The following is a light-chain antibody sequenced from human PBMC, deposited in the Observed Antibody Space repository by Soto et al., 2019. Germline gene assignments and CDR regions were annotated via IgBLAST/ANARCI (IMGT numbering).Light chain of an antibody. J-gene: IGKJ2*01. CDR1: QFISTN. CDR3: QQYTNWPPVT. CDR2: YAS. V-gene: IGKV3-15*01. Sequence: EIVMTQSPATLSVSPGERVTLSCRASQFISTNLAWYQQRPGQAPRLLIYYASTRATGIPARFSGSGSGTEFSLTISSLQSEDFAVYYYQQYTNWPPVTFGQGTKLEIK.